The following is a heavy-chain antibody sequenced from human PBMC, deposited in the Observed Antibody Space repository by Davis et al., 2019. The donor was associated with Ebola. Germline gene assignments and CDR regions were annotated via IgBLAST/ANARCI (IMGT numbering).Heavy chain of an antibody. CDR1: GYTFTGYG. CDR3: ASNVLSVGGTLNWFDP. CDR2: ISAYNGNT. D-gene: IGHD1-26*01. J-gene: IGHJ5*02. Sequence: ASVKVSCKASGYTFTGYGISWVRQAPGQGLEWMGWISAYNGNTNYAQKLQGRVTMTTDTSTSTAYMELRSLRSDDTAVYYCASNVLSVGGTLNWFDPWGQGTLVTVSS. V-gene: IGHV1-18*01.